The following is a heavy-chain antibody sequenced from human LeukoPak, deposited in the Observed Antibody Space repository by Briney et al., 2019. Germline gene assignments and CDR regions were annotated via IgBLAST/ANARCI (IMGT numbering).Heavy chain of an antibody. CDR2: ISYDGSSE. CDR1: GFTFSSHG. J-gene: IGHJ4*02. CDR3: AKDRGSGWTFDY. D-gene: IGHD6-25*01. V-gene: IGHV3-30*18. Sequence: GGSLRLSCAASGFTFSSHGMHWVRQAPGKGLEWVALISYDGSSEYCADSVKGRFTISRDNSKSTLYLQMNSLRAKDTAVYYCAKDRGSGWTFDYWGQGTLVTVSS.